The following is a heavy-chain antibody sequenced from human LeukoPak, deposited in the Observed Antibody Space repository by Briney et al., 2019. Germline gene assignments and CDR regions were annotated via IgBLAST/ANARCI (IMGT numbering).Heavy chain of an antibody. D-gene: IGHD5-12*01. J-gene: IGHJ5*01. CDR2: IIPILGIA. V-gene: IGHV1-69*04. CDR1: GGTFSSYA. Sequence: SVKVSCKASGGTFSSYAISWVRQAPGQGLEWMGRIIPILGIANYAQKFQGRVTITADKYTSTAYMELSSLRSEDTAVYYCAREGGYSGYDFGSWGQGTLVTVSS. CDR3: AREGGYSGYDFGS.